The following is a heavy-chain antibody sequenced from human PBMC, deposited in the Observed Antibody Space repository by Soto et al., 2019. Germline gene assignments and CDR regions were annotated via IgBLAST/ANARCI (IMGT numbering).Heavy chain of an antibody. Sequence: SGAEVKKPGASVKLSCKGSGYTFSYYNVHWVRQTPGQRLEWMGWIHADNGNAKYSQKFQGRVTITRDPSGNTAYMELSNLRSEDTAVYYCARELDYWYFDLWGRGTLVTVSS. CDR1: GYTFSYYN. J-gene: IGHJ2*01. CDR3: ARELDYWYFDL. V-gene: IGHV1-3*01. CDR2: IHADNGNA. D-gene: IGHD1-1*01.